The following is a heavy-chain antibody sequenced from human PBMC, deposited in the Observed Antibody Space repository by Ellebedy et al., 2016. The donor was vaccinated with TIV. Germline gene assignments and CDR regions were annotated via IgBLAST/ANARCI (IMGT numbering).Heavy chain of an antibody. CDR3: ARDLGTTDALLWFGELFDY. D-gene: IGHD3-10*01. V-gene: IGHV3-7*01. CDR1: GFTFSSYW. Sequence: GESLKISCAASGFTFSSYWMSWVRQAPGKGLEWVANIKQDGSEKYYVDSVKGRFTISRDNAKNSLYLQMSSLRAEETAVYYCARDLGTTDALLWFGELFDYWGQGTLVTVSS. CDR2: IKQDGSEK. J-gene: IGHJ4*02.